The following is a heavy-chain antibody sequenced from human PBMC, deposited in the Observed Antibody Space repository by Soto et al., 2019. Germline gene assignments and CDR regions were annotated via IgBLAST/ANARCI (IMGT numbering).Heavy chain of an antibody. V-gene: IGHV3-74*01. CDR1: GFTFSSYW. CDR3: ARGDGDNYDGHGYLARH. Sequence: EVQLVESGGGLVQPGGSLRLSCAASGFTFSSYWMHWVRQAPGKGLVWVSRINIDGITSYADSVKGRFTISRDNAKNTLYLQMNTLGAGDTAVYYCARGDGDNYDGHGYLARHWGQGTLVTVSS. D-gene: IGHD3-22*01. CDR2: INIDGIT. J-gene: IGHJ4*02.